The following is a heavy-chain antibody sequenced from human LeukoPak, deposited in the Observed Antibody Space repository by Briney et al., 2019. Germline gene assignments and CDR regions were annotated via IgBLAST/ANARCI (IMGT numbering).Heavy chain of an antibody. Sequence: ASVKVSCKASGGTFSNYDISWVRQAPGQGLEWMGGVIPVVDTTSYAQKFQGRVTITADESTSTVYMELSSLRSEDTAVYYCARGDRVVVAATRSAFDIWGQGTMVTVSS. J-gene: IGHJ3*02. CDR1: GGTFSNYD. D-gene: IGHD2-15*01. CDR2: VIPVVDTT. CDR3: ARGDRVVVAATRSAFDI. V-gene: IGHV1-69*13.